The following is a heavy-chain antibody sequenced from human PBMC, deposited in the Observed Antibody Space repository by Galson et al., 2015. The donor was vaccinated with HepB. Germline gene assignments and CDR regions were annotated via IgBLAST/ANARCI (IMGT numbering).Heavy chain of an antibody. CDR2: ISYDGSNK. V-gene: IGHV3-30-3*01. CDR1: GFTFSSYA. D-gene: IGHD1-7*01. Sequence: SLRLFCAASGFTFSSYAMHWVRQAPGKGLEWVAVISYDGSNKYYADSVKGRFTISRDNSKNTLYLQMNSLRAEDTAAYYCARGDWNYAPFDPWGQGTLVTVSS. J-gene: IGHJ5*02. CDR3: ARGDWNYAPFDP.